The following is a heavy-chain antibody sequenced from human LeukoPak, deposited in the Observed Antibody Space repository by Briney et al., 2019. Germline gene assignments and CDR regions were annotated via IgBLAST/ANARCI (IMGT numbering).Heavy chain of an antibody. CDR3: AKVSLNMVNDAFDI. D-gene: IGHD4/OR15-4a*01. J-gene: IGHJ3*02. CDR2: IRYDGSRK. Sequence: AGGSLRLSCAASGFTFSSYAMSWVRQAPDKGLEWVAFIRYDGSRKYYADSVKGRFTISRDNSKNTLYLQMNSLRAEDTAMYYCAKVSLNMVNDAFDIWGQGTMVSVSS. V-gene: IGHV3-30*02. CDR1: GFTFSSYA.